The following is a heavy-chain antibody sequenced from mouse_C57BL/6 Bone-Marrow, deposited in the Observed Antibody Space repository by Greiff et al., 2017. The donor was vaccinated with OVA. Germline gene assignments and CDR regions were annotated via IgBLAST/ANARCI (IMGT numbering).Heavy chain of an antibody. CDR1: GFTFTDYY. J-gene: IGHJ1*03. CDR2: IRNKANGYTT. CDR3: ASYTFYGSYWYFDV. Sequence: EVKLEESGGGLVQPGGSLSLSCAASGFTFTDYYMSWVRQPPGKALEWLGFIRNKANGYTTEYSASVKGRFTISRDNSQSILYLQMNALRAEDSATYYCASYTFYGSYWYFDVWGTGTTVTVSS. D-gene: IGHD1-1*01. V-gene: IGHV7-3*01.